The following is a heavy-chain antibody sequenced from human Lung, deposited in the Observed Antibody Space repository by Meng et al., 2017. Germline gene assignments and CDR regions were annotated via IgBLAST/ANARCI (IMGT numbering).Heavy chain of an antibody. Sequence: LQLQAGGVGLLNPSEPLSPTFVVSGGSFSNYYWSWIRQPPGKGLEWIGEINHSGSTNYNPSLESRATISVDTSQNNLSLKLSSVTAADSAVYYCARGPTTMAHDFDYWGQGTLVTVSS. D-gene: IGHD4-11*01. CDR2: INHSGST. CDR1: GGSFSNYY. V-gene: IGHV4-34*01. CDR3: ARGPTTMAHDFDY. J-gene: IGHJ4*02.